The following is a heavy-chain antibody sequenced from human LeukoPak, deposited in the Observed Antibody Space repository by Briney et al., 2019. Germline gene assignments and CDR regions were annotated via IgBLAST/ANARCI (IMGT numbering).Heavy chain of an antibody. CDR3: ARDLAEAAAGYYYYGMDV. V-gene: IGHV1-2*02. CDR2: INPNSGGT. J-gene: IGHJ6*02. D-gene: IGHD6-13*01. Sequence: ASVKVSCKASGYTFTRYYMHWVRQAPGQGLEGMGWINPNSGGTNYAKKFQGRVTMTRDTSISTAYMELSRLRSDDTAVYYCARDLAEAAAGYYYYGMDVWGQGTTVTVSS. CDR1: GYTFTRYY.